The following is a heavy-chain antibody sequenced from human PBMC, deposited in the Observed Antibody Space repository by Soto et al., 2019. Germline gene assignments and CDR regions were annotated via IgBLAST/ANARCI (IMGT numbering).Heavy chain of an antibody. CDR1: GVSISSGNW. Sequence: PETLSLTCAVSGVSISSGNWWTWVRQTPQRGLEYIGEIFHDGTANYYPSFERRVAISVDTSNNQFSLKLTSVTAADTAIYFCARLVYDTRLNYMYFDFWGQGALVIVSS. J-gene: IGHJ4*02. CDR3: ARLVYDTRLNYMYFDF. V-gene: IGHV4-4*01. CDR2: IFHDGTA. D-gene: IGHD3-10*01.